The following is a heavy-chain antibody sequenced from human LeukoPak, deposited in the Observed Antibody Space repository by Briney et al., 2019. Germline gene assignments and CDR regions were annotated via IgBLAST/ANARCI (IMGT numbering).Heavy chain of an antibody. CDR2: IIPIFGTT. Sequence: SVKVSCKASGSTFTTYAISWVRQAPGQGLEWMGGIIPIFGTTHYSQKFQGRVTITADESTRTAYMEPSSLRSEDTAVYYCARDRPGRYCSRTSCYIASPFDPWGQGTLVTVSS. CDR3: ARDRPGRYCSRTSCYIASPFDP. CDR1: GSTFTTYA. V-gene: IGHV1-69*13. D-gene: IGHD2-2*02. J-gene: IGHJ5*02.